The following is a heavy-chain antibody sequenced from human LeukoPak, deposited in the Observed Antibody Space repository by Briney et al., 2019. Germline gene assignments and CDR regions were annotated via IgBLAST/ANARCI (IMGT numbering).Heavy chain of an antibody. Sequence: GGSLRLSCAASGFTFSSYAMSWVRQAPGKGLEWVSAISSSGGSTYYADSVKGRFTISRDNSKNTLYLQMNSLRAEDTAVYYCAKSPGIAVASFDYWGQGTLVTVSS. D-gene: IGHD6-19*01. CDR2: ISSSGGST. V-gene: IGHV3-23*01. CDR3: AKSPGIAVASFDY. J-gene: IGHJ4*02. CDR1: GFTFSSYA.